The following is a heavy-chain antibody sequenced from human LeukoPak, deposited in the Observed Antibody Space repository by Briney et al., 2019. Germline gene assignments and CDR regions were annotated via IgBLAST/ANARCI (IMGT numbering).Heavy chain of an antibody. CDR3: AKDVLVGAVMPFGY. D-gene: IGHD1-26*01. CDR1: GFTFSSYA. J-gene: IGHJ4*02. CDR2: ISGSGGST. V-gene: IGHV3-23*01. Sequence: PGGSLRLSCAASGFTFSSYAMSWVRQAPGKGLEWVSAISGSGGSTYYADSVKGRFTISRDNSKKTLFLQMNSLRAEGTAVYYCAKDVLVGAVMPFGYWGQGTLVTVSS.